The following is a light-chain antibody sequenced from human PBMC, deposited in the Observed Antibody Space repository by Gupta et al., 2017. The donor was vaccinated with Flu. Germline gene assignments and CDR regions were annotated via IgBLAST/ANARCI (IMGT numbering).Light chain of an antibody. V-gene: IGKV1-9*01. CDR1: QGIDSL. Sequence: PSFLSASVGDRVAITCRASQGIDSLLAWYQQKPGKPPSLLIYTASNLQSGVPSRFSGSGSGAEFTLTITSLQPEDFATYFCQQLKSYPQTFGQGTKVEVK. J-gene: IGKJ1*01. CDR3: QQLKSYPQT. CDR2: TAS.